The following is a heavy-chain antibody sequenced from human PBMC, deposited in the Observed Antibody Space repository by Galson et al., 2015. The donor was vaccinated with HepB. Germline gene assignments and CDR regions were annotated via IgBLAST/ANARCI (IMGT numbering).Heavy chain of an antibody. J-gene: IGHJ4*02. CDR2: IRSKAYGGTT. CDR3: TRSRDFWSGNLDY. V-gene: IGHV3-49*04. Sequence: SLRLSCASSGFTFGDYAMSWVRQAPGKGLEWVGFIRSKAYGGTTEYAASVKGRFTISRDDSKSIAYLQMNSLKTEDTAVYYCTRSRDFWSGNLDYWGQGTLVTVSS. CDR1: GFTFGDYA. D-gene: IGHD3-3*01.